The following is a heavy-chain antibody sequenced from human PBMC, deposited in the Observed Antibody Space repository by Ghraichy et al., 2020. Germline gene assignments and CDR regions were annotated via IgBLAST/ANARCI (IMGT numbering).Heavy chain of an antibody. V-gene: IGHV3-48*02. CDR1: GFTFSSYT. CDR3: ARDRDDFWSGYYGGYYYRDV. D-gene: IGHD3-3*01. J-gene: IGHJ6*03. CDR2: ISSSSSTI. Sequence: GGSLRLSCAASGFTFSSYTMNWVRQAPGKGLEWVSYISSSSSTIYYADSVKGRFTISRDNAKNSLYLQMNSLRDEYTAVYYCARDRDDFWSGYYGGYYYRDVWGKGTTVTVSS.